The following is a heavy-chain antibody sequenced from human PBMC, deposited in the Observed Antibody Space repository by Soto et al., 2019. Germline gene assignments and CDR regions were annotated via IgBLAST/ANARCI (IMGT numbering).Heavy chain of an antibody. CDR3: SRGDATKIVVTTYYGMDV. V-gene: IGHV1-69*13. CDR1: GYTFTSYA. Sequence: SVKVSCKASGYTFTSYAMHWVRQAPGQGLEWMGGIIPVFGTANYAQKFQGRVTITADESTSTVYMDVTSLRSEDTAVYYCSRGDATKIVVTTYYGMDVWGQGTTVTVSS. CDR2: IIPVFGTA. D-gene: IGHD4-17*01. J-gene: IGHJ6*02.